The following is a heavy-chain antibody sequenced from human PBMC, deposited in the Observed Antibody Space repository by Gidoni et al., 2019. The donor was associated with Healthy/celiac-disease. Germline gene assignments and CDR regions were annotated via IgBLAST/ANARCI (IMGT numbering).Heavy chain of an antibody. CDR2: INSGGST. Sequence: EVQLVESGGGLIQPGVSLRLSCAASGFTVTSNYSRWVRQAPGKGLEWVSVINSGGSTYYADYVKGRFTISRDNSKNTLYLQMNSLRAEDTAVYYCASGSGDSSGYYYYYYGMDVWGQGTTVTVSS. CDR3: ASGSGDSSGYYYYYYGMDV. D-gene: IGHD3-22*01. V-gene: IGHV3-53*01. CDR1: GFTVTSNY. J-gene: IGHJ6*02.